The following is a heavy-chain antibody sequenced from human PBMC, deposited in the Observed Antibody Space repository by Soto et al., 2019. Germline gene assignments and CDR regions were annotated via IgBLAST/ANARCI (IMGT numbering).Heavy chain of an antibody. V-gene: IGHV3-9*01. CDR2: ISWNSGSI. CDR3: AKDTRAVYGMDV. J-gene: IGHJ6*02. CDR1: GFTFDDYA. Sequence: EVQLVESGGGLVQPGRSLRLSCAASGFTFDDYAMHWVRQAPGKGLEWVSGISWNSGSIGYADSVKGRFTISRDNAKNSLYLQMNSLRAEDTALYYCAKDTRAVYGMDVWGQGTTVTVSS. D-gene: IGHD1-26*01.